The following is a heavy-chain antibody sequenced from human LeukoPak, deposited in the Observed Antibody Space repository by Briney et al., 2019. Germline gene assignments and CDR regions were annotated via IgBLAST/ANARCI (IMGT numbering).Heavy chain of an antibody. D-gene: IGHD5-18*01. J-gene: IGHJ4*02. CDR1: GFTFRSYA. CDR3: AKDIPTPRTWIQVWARNFDY. V-gene: IGHV3-23*01. CDR2: ISGSGTGT. Sequence: AGGSLRLSRTASGFTFRSYAMSWVRQAPGKGLEWVSSISGSGTGTNYADSVKGRFTISRDNSINTLYLQMNSLRAGDTAVYYCAKDIPTPRTWIQVWARNFDYWGQGTLVTVSS.